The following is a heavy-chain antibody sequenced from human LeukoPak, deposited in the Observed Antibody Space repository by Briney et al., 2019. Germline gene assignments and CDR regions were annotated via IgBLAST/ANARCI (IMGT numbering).Heavy chain of an antibody. CDR3: AKDGGEIQLWSQRGVCFDL. V-gene: IGHV3-23*01. Sequence: PGGSLRPSCAASGFTFSSYAMSWVRQAPGKGLEWVSYISSSGSTIYYADSVKGRFTISRDNSKNTLYLQMNSLRAEDTAVYYCAKDGGEIQLWSQRGVCFDLWGRGTLVTVSS. CDR1: GFTFSSYA. D-gene: IGHD5-18*01. J-gene: IGHJ2*01. CDR2: ISSSGSTI.